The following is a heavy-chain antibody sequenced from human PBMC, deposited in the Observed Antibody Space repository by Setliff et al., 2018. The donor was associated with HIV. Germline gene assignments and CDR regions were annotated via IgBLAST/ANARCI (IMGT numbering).Heavy chain of an antibody. CDR1: GFTFSSYA. V-gene: IGHV3-23*01. D-gene: IGHD2-2*01. CDR2: ITYSGGST. Sequence: GASVKVSCGASGFTFSSYATSWVRQAPGKGLEWVSAITYSGGSTYYADSVKGRFTISRDNAENSLYLQMNSLRAEDTAVYYCARERVGLHYWGQGTLVTVSS. CDR3: ARERVGLHY. J-gene: IGHJ4*02.